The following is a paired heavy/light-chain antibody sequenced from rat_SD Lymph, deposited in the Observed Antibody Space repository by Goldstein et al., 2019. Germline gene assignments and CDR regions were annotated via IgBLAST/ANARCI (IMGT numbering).Light chain of an antibody. V-gene: IGKV5S5*01. CDR3: QQSNSWPWT. CDR1: QSISTN. Sequence: IMLTQSPATLSVTPGESISLSCRASQSISTNLHWYQQKPNESPRVLIKYASQSISGIPSRFSGSGSGTDFTLNINRVEPEDFSVYYCQQSNSWPWTFGGGTKLELK. CDR2: YAS. J-gene: IGKJ1*01.
Heavy chain of an antibody. CDR1: GLSLTSNS. CDR3: ARNTPPEADYFDY. CDR2: IWSNGGT. D-gene: IGHD3-2*01. J-gene: IGHJ2*01. V-gene: IGHV2-47*01. Sequence: QVQLKESGPGLVQPSQTLSLTCTVSGLSLTSNSVSWIRQPPGKGLEWMGVIWSNGGTDYNSAIKSRLSISRDTSKSQVFLKMNSLQTEDTAMYFCARNTPPEADYFDYWGQGVMVTVSS.